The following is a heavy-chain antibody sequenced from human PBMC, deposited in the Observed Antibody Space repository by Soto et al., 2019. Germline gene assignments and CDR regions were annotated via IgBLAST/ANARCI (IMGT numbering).Heavy chain of an antibody. CDR3: ARGRNGMDV. J-gene: IGHJ6*02. CDR1: GDTFTNYD. Sequence: QVQLVQSGAEVKKPGASVKVSCRASGDTFTNYDIKWVRQATGQGLEWMGWMNPNSGNTGYAQKFQGRVTMTRNTSISTAYMEMSSLRSEDTAVNYCARGRNGMDVWGQGTTVTVSS. V-gene: IGHV1-8*01. CDR2: MNPNSGNT.